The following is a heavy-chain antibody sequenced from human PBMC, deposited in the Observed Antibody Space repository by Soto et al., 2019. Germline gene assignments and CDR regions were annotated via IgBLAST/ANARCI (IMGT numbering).Heavy chain of an antibody. Sequence: QVQVVESGGGVVQPGRSLRLSCAASGFTLSTYAMHWVHQAPGKGLEWVAVISHDGRNNYYADSVKGRFTISRDNSKSTLSLQMNSLRAEDTAVYHCARDRDEDGGTSDAFDMWGQGTMVTVSS. CDR3: ARDRDEDGGTSDAFDM. CDR1: GFTLSTYA. CDR2: ISHDGRNN. J-gene: IGHJ3*02. D-gene: IGHD2-15*01. V-gene: IGHV3-30*04.